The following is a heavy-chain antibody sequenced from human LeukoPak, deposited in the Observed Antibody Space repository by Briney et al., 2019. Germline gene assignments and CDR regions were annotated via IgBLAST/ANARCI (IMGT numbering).Heavy chain of an antibody. CDR1: GGSISSYY. J-gene: IGHJ4*02. D-gene: IGHD3-10*01. V-gene: IGHV4-59*01. CDR3: ARETPYGSGSYPFDY. Sequence: SETLSLTCTVPGGSISSYYWSWIRQPPGKGLEWIGYIYYSGSTNNNPSLKSRVTISVDTSKKQFSLKLSSVTAADTAVYYCARETPYGSGSYPFDYWGQGILVTVSS. CDR2: IYYSGST.